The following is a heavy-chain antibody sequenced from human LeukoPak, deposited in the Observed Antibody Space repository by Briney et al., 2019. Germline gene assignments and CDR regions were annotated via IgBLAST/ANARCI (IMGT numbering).Heavy chain of an antibody. CDR2: IYTSGST. D-gene: IGHD3-22*01. CDR3: AREYDSSGYYPVHDY. Sequence: PSETLSLTCTVSGGSISSYYWSWIRQPAGQGLEWIGRIYTSGSTNYNPSLKSRVTMSVDTSKHQFSLKLSSVTAADTAVYYCAREYDSSGYYPVHDYWGQGTLVTVSS. CDR1: GGSISSYY. J-gene: IGHJ4*02. V-gene: IGHV4-4*07.